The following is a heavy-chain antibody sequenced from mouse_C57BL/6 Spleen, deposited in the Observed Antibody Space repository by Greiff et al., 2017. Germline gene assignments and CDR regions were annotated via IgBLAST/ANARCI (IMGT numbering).Heavy chain of an antibody. CDR3: ARIECDFDY. D-gene: IGHD6-1*01. CDR2: INPSSGYT. Sequence: VQLVESGAELARPGASVKMSCKASGYTFTSYTMHWVKQRPGQGLEWIGYINPSSGYTKYNQKFKDKATLTADKSSSTAYMQLSSLTSEDSAVYYCARIECDFDYWGQGTTLTVSS. CDR1: GYTFTSYT. V-gene: IGHV1-4*01. J-gene: IGHJ2*01.